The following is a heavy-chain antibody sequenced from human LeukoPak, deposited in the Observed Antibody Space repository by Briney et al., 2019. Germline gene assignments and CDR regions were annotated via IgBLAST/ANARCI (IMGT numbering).Heavy chain of an antibody. J-gene: IGHJ4*02. Sequence: GGSLRLSCAASGFTFSDYYMSWIRQAPGKGLEWVSYISSSGNTKYYADSVKGRFTISRDNAKNLLYLQMNSLRAEDTAVYYCARDGGSAWFFRYWGQGTLVTVSS. CDR1: GFTFSDYY. D-gene: IGHD6-19*01. CDR3: ARDGGSAWFFRY. V-gene: IGHV3-11*04. CDR2: ISSSGNTK.